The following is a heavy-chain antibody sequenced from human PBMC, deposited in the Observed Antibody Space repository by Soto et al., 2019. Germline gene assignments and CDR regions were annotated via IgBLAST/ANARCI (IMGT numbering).Heavy chain of an antibody. J-gene: IGHJ6*04. D-gene: IGHD2-15*01. Sequence: SVKVSCKASGGTFSSYGISWVRQAPGQGLEWMGGIIPIFGTANYAQKFQGRVTITADESTSTAYMELSSLRSEDTAVYYCARDSAPVEMAPQEDNYYGMDVWGKGPRAT. V-gene: IGHV1-69*13. CDR1: GGTFSSYG. CDR2: IIPIFGTA. CDR3: ARDSAPVEMAPQEDNYYGMDV.